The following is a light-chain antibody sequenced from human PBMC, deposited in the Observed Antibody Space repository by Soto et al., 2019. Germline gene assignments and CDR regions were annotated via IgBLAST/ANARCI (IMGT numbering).Light chain of an antibody. Sequence: QSALTHPASVSGSPGQSITISCTGTTSDIGGYNYVSWFQQHPGRAPKLVIYGVTNRPSGVSIRFSGSKSGNTASLTISGLQAEDEADYFCSSYTTSGAVFGGGTKLTVL. CDR3: SSYTTSGAV. CDR1: TSDIGGYNY. J-gene: IGLJ2*01. V-gene: IGLV2-14*03. CDR2: GVT.